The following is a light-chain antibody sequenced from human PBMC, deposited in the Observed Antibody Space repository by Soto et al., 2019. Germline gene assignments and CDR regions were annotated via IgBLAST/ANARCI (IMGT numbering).Light chain of an antibody. CDR2: DNN. CDR1: SGDIGNNY. Sequence: QSVLTQPASVSGSPGQSITISCTGTSGDIGNNYVSWYQQLPGTAPKLLIYDNNKRPSGIPDRFSGSKSGTSATLGITGLQTGDEADYYCGTWDSSLSAGVFGTGTKVTVL. J-gene: IGLJ1*01. CDR3: GTWDSSLSAGV. V-gene: IGLV1-51*01.